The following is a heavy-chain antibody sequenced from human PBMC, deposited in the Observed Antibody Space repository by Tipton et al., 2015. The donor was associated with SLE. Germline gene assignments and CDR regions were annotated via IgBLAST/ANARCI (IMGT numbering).Heavy chain of an antibody. Sequence: TLSLTCAVSGGSISSGGYSWSWIRQPPGKGLEWIGYIYHSGSTYYNPSLKSRVTISVDTSKNQFSLKLSSVTAADTAVYYCARRLIEYSSSWRDYYYYGMDVWGQGTTVTVSS. J-gene: IGHJ6*02. CDR2: IYHSGST. CDR3: ARRLIEYSSSWRDYYYYGMDV. CDR1: GGSISSGGYS. D-gene: IGHD6-13*01. V-gene: IGHV4-30-2*03.